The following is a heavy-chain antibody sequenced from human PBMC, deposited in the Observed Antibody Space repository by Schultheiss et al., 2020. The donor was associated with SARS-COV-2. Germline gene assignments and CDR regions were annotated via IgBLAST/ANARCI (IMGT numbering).Heavy chain of an antibody. CDR3: GTGPYSSGWYPLDH. Sequence: GGSLRLSCAASGFTFDDYAMHWVRQAPGKGLEWVSGICWNSGSRGYGDSVRGRSTLSRDNAKNSLYLQMNSLRGDDTAFYYCGTGPYSSGWYPLDHWGQGTLVTVSS. CDR2: ICWNSGSR. D-gene: IGHD6-19*01. V-gene: IGHV3-9*01. CDR1: GFTFDDYA. J-gene: IGHJ4*02.